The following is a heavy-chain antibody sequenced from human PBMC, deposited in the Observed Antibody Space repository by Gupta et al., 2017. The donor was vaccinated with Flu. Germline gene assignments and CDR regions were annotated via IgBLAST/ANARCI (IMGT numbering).Heavy chain of an antibody. Sequence: EVQLLESGGDLVQPGGSLRLSCAVSGFTFSANAMSWVRQAPGEGLEVVAAITGGRTLNADSVKGRFTISRDNSQNILFLQMNSLRAEDTAVYYCGTNLGGDTVKKGYWGQGTLVTVSS. D-gene: IGHD2-21*01. CDR1: GFTFSANA. CDR2: ITGGRT. CDR3: GTNLGGDTVKKGY. J-gene: IGHJ4*02. V-gene: IGHV3-23*01.